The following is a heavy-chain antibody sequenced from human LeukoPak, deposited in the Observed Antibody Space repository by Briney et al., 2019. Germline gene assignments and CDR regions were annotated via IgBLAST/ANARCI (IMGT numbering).Heavy chain of an antibody. CDR3: ARGRNQVLYRHRKNWFDP. J-gene: IGHJ5*02. V-gene: IGHV1-2*02. Sequence: ASVKVSCKASGYTFTGYYMHWVRQAPGQGLEWMGWINPNSGGTNYAQKFQGRVTMTKDTSISTAYMELSRLRSDDTAVYYCARGRNQVLYRHRKNWFDPWGQGTLVTVSS. D-gene: IGHD2-8*01. CDR2: INPNSGGT. CDR1: GYTFTGYY.